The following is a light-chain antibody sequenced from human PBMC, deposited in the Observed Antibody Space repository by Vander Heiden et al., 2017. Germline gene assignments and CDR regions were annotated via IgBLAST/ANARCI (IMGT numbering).Light chain of an antibody. Sequence: EIVLTQSPATLSLSPGERAPLSCRASQSVSSYLAWYQQKPGQAPRLLIYDASNRATGIPARFSGSGSGTDFTLTISSLEPEDFAVYYCQQRSNWPPALTFGGGTKVEIK. CDR1: QSVSSY. CDR2: DAS. CDR3: QQRSNWPPALT. J-gene: IGKJ4*01. V-gene: IGKV3-11*01.